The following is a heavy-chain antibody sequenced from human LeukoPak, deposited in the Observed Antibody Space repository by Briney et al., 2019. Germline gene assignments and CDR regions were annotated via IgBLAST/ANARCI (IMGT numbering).Heavy chain of an antibody. CDR3: ARGVGYFDSSGYYSGFRDSPPIDY. J-gene: IGHJ4*02. CDR1: GYSFTNYW. Sequence: LGESLKISCKGSGYSFTNYWIGWVRQVPGKGLEWMGIVYPGDSETLYSPSFQGQVTISADKSINTAYLQWTSLKASDTAIYFCARGVGYFDSSGYYSGFRDSPPIDYWGQGTLVTVSS. V-gene: IGHV5-51*01. CDR2: VYPGDSET. D-gene: IGHD3-22*01.